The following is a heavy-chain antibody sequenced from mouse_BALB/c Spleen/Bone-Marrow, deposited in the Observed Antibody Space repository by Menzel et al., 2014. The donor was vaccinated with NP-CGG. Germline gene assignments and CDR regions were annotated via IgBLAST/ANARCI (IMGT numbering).Heavy chain of an antibody. J-gene: IGHJ3*01. Sequence: ESGPELVKPGALVKISCKASAYTFTSYDINWVKQRPGQGLEWIGWIYPGDGSTKYNEKFKGKATLTADKSSSTAYMQLSSPTSEHSAVYFCARSGDSSGYGFAYWGQGTLVTVSA. V-gene: IGHV1S33*01. D-gene: IGHD3-2*01. CDR2: IYPGDGST. CDR3: ARSGDSSGYGFAY. CDR1: AYTFTSYD.